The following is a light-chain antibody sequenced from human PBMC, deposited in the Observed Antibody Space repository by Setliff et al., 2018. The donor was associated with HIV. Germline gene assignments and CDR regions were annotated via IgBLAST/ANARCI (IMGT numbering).Light chain of an antibody. CDR3: SSYTSISTYV. CDR2: DVT. J-gene: IGLJ1*01. Sequence: SALTQPASVSGSLGQSITIFCIGTSSDIGVYEYVSWYQQHPGKAPKLLIYDVTRRPSGVPDRFSGPKSGATASLTISGLQVEDEADYYCSSYTSISTYVFGTGTKVTVL. CDR1: SSDIGVYEY. V-gene: IGLV2-14*03.